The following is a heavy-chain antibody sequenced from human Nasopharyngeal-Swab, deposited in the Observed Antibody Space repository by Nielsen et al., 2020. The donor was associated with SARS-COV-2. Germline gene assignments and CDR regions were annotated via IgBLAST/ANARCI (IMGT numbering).Heavy chain of an antibody. D-gene: IGHD3-10*01. Sequence: SETLSLTCAVSGGSISSGGYSWSWIRQPPGKGLEWIGEINHSGSTNYKPSLKSRVTISVDTSKNQFSLKLSSVTAADTAVYYCARVYRSGSYYMSIYSYYGMDVWGQGTTVTVSS. V-gene: IGHV4-34*01. CDR2: INHSGST. CDR3: ARVYRSGSYYMSIYSYYGMDV. CDR1: GGSISSGGYS. J-gene: IGHJ6*02.